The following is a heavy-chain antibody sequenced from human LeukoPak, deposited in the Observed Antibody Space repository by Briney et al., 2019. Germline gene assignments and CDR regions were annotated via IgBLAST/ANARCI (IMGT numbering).Heavy chain of an antibody. D-gene: IGHD3-16*01. CDR2: INPNSGGT. Sequence: ASVKVSCKASGYTFTGYYMHWVRQAPGQGLEWMGWINPNSGGTNYAQKFQGRVTMTRGTSISTAYMELSRLRSDDTAVYYCARYARFRGLLGAFDYWGQGTLVTVSS. J-gene: IGHJ4*02. V-gene: IGHV1-2*02. CDR1: GYTFTGYY. CDR3: ARYARFRGLLGAFDY.